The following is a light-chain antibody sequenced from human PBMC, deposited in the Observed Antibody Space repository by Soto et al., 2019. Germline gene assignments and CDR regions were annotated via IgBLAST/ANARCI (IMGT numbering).Light chain of an antibody. CDR1: QRNSGW. V-gene: IGKV1-5*01. J-gene: IGKJ1*01. CDR3: QQYNSYQAT. CDR2: DVS. Sequence: DIQMTQSPATLSASVGDRVTITCRASQRNSGWLAWYQQKPGKAPKLLIYDVSTLESGVPSRFSGSGSGTEFTLTISSLQPDDFATYYCQQYNSYQATFGQGTKVDIK.